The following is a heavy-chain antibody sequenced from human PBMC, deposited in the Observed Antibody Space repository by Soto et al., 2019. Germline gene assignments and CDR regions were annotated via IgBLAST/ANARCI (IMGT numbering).Heavy chain of an antibody. D-gene: IGHD6-6*01. CDR3: ARVSSSSPGYMDV. CDR1: GFTVSSNY. J-gene: IGHJ6*03. CDR2: IYSGGST. Sequence: GGSLRLSCAASGFTVSSNYMSWVRQAPGKGLEWVSVIYSGGSTYYADSVKGRFTISRHNSKNTLYLQMNSLRAEDTAVYYGARVSSSSPGYMDVWGKGTMVTVSS. V-gene: IGHV3-53*04.